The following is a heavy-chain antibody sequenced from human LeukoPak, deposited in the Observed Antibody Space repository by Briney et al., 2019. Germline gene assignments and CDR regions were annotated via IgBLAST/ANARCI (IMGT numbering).Heavy chain of an antibody. CDR2: IYYSGST. J-gene: IGHJ3*02. CDR3: ARDGSSGWYDLGAFDI. CDR1: GGSISSYY. Sequence: SETLSLTCTVSGGSISSYYWSWIRQPPGKGLEWIGYIYYSGSTNYNPSLKSRVTISVDTSKNQFSLKLSSVTAADTAVYYCARDGSSGWYDLGAFDIWGQGTMATVSS. D-gene: IGHD6-19*01. V-gene: IGHV4-59*12.